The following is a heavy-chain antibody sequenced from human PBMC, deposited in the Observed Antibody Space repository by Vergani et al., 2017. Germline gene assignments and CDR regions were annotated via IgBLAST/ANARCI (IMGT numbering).Heavy chain of an antibody. CDR1: GFSLSDYY. V-gene: IGHV3-11*04. D-gene: IGHD3-10*02. CDR2: ISSSGTTI. Sequence: QGQLMESGGGLVKPGGSLRLSCAASGFSLSDYYMTWIRQAPGKGLEWISYISSSGTTIYYAESVKGRFTISRDNAKNLVFLQMDSLRAEDTALYYCARGDYHVSFEIWGRGTMVTISS. J-gene: IGHJ3*02. CDR3: ARGDYHVSFEI.